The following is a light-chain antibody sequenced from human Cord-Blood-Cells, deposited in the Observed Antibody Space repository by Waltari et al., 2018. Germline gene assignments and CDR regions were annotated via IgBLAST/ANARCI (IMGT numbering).Light chain of an antibody. Sequence: QSVLTQPPSVSGAPGQRVTISGPGSSSTIGAGYDLPWYQQLPATAPKLLIYGNSNRPSGVPDRFSGSKSGTSASLAITGLQAEDEADYYCQSYDSSLSGYVFGTGTKVTVL. CDR2: GNS. V-gene: IGLV1-40*01. CDR3: QSYDSSLSGYV. CDR1: SSTIGAGYD. J-gene: IGLJ1*01.